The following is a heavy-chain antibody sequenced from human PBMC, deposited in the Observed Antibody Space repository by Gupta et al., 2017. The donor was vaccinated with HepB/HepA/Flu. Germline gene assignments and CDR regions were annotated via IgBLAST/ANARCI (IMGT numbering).Heavy chain of an antibody. V-gene: IGHV4-39*01. D-gene: IGHD2-2*01. Sequence: QLQLQESGPGLVKPSETLSLTCTVSGGSISSSSYYWGWIRQPPGKGLEWIGSIYYSGSTYYNPSLKSRVTISVDTSKNQFSLKLSSVTAADTAVYYCARLGIVVVPAATDYWGQGTLVTVSS. CDR2: IYYSGST. CDR3: ARLGIVVVPAATDY. J-gene: IGHJ4*02. CDR1: GGSISSSSYY.